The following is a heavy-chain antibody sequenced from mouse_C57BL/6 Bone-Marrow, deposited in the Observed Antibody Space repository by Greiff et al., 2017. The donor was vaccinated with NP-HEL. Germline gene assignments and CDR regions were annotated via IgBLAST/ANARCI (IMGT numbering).Heavy chain of an antibody. V-gene: IGHV5-15*01. CDR1: GFTFSDYG. Sequence: EVQVVESGGGLVQPGGSLKLSCAASGFTFSDYGMAWVRQAPRKGPEWVASISNLAYSIYYADTVTGRFTISRENAKNTLYLEMSSLRSEDTAMYYCARGAMDYWGQGTSVTVSS. CDR2: ISNLAYSI. CDR3: ARGAMDY. J-gene: IGHJ4*01.